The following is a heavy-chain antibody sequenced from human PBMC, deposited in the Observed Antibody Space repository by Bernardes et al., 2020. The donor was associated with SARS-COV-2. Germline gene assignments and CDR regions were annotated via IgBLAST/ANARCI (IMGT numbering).Heavy chain of an antibody. V-gene: IGHV3-30-3*01. D-gene: IGHD1-26*01. Sequence: SLRLSCAASGFTFSSYAMHWVRQAPGKGLEWVAVISYDGSNKYYADSVKGRFTISRDNSKNTLYLQMNSLRAEDTAVYYCARAHGGSYYGFDYWGQGTLVTVSS. CDR1: GFTFSSYA. CDR2: ISYDGSNK. J-gene: IGHJ4*02. CDR3: ARAHGGSYYGFDY.